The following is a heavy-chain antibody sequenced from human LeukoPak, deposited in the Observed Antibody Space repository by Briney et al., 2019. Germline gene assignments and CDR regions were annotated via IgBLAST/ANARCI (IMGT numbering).Heavy chain of an antibody. V-gene: IGHV4-59*08. Sequence: SETLSLTCAVYGGSFSGYYWSWIRQPPGKGLEWIGYIYYSGSTNYNPSLKSRVTISVDTSKNQFSLKLSSVTAADTAVYYCARHKGHRGWLQYPFDYWGQGTLVTVSS. J-gene: IGHJ4*02. CDR1: GGSFSGYY. CDR3: ARHKGHRGWLQYPFDY. CDR2: IYYSGST. D-gene: IGHD5-24*01.